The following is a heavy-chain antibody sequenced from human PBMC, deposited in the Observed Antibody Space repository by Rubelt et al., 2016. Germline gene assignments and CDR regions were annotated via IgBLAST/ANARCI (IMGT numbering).Heavy chain of an antibody. CDR2: INHSGRT. Sequence: QVQLQQWGAGLLKPSETLSLTCAVYGGSFSGYYWSWIRQPPGKGLEWIGEINHSGRTNYNPSLKSRVTISVDTSKNQFSLKLSSVTAADTAVYYCAREGGYQSPFDYWGQGALVTVSS. CDR1: GGSFSGYY. V-gene: IGHV4-34*01. J-gene: IGHJ4*02. CDR3: AREGGYQSPFDY. D-gene: IGHD3-22*01.